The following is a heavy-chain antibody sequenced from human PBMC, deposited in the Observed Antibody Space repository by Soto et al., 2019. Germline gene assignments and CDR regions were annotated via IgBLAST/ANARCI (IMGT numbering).Heavy chain of an antibody. CDR2: IIPVFGTT. V-gene: IGHV1-69*13. CDR1: GGTFRNYG. D-gene: IGHD2-15*01. CDR3: GRYCSGGSCHTLDYYGMDV. J-gene: IGHJ6*02. Sequence: ASVKVSCKASGGTFRNYGIGWVRQAPGQGLEWMGGIIPVFGTTNYAQKFQGRVTITADESTSTAYIEVSSLRSEDTAMFYCGRYCSGGSCHTLDYYGMDVWGQGTTVTVSS.